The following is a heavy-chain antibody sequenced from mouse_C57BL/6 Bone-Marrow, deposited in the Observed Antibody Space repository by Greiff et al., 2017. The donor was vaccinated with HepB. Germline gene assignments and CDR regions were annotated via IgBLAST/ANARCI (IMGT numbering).Heavy chain of an antibody. V-gene: IGHV14-4*01. CDR3: TTMVTTRAMDY. Sequence: DVQLQESGAELVRPGASVKLSCTASGFNIKDDYMHWVKQRPEQGLEWIGWIDPENGDTEYASKFQGKATITADTSSNTAYLQLSSLTSEDTAVYYCTTMVTTRAMDYWGQGTSVTVSS. CDR1: GFNIKDDY. CDR2: IDPENGDT. D-gene: IGHD2-2*01. J-gene: IGHJ4*01.